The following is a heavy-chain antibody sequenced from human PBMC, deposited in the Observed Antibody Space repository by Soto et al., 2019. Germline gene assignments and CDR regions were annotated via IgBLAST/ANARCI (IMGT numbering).Heavy chain of an antibody. J-gene: IGHJ2*01. CDR3: QPKNVTRGHCTFSAFLLNRSSDL. Sequence: SGVGVGWIRQPPGKALEWLALIYWDDDQRYSPSLKSRLTITKDTSKTQVVLTMTNMDPVDTATYYFQPKNVTRGHCTFSAFLLNRSSDL. CDR1: SGVG. CDR2: IYWDDDQ. D-gene: IGHD2-15*01. V-gene: IGHV2-5*02.